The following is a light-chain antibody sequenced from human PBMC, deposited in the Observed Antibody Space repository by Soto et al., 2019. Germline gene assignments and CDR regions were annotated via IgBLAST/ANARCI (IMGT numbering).Light chain of an antibody. J-gene: IGLJ3*02. CDR3: TSYAGSYTLWV. V-gene: IGLV2-11*01. CDR1: SSDVGGYNF. Sequence: QAVVTQPRSVSGSPGQSVTISCTGTSSDVGGYNFVSWYQQYPGKAPKLIIYDVTKRPSGVPSRFSGSKSGNTASLTISGLLAADEADYYCTSYAGSYTLWVFGGGTKLTVL. CDR2: DVT.